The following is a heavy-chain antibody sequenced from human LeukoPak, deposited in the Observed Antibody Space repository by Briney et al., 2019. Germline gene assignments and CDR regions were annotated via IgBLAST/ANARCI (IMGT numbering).Heavy chain of an antibody. CDR3: ARGYYDSSGYFFVRRAFDI. CDR1: GGSFSSYY. D-gene: IGHD3-22*01. V-gene: IGHV4-39*01. CDR2: IYYSGST. Sequence: SETLSLTCAVYGGSFSSYYWGWIRQPPGKGLEWIGSIYYSGSTYYNPSLKSRVTISVDTSKNQFSLKLSSVTAADTAVYYCARGYYDSSGYFFVRRAFDIWGQGTMVTVSS. J-gene: IGHJ3*02.